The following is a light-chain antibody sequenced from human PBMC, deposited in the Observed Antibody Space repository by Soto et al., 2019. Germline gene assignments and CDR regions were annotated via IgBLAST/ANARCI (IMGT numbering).Light chain of an antibody. CDR3: QSHSGTYDVV. CDR2: KDT. CDR1: VLPNKY. V-gene: IGLV3-25*03. J-gene: IGLJ2*01. Sequence: SSELTQPPSVSVSPGQTARITCSGDVLPNKYSYWYQQKPGQAPLLVIYKDTERPSGIPGRFSGSTSGTTVTLTISGVQAEDEADYYCQSHSGTYDVVFGGGTKVTVL.